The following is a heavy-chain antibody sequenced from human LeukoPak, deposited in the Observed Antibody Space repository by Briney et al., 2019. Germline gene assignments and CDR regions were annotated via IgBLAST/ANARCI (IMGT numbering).Heavy chain of an antibody. V-gene: IGHV3-21*01. J-gene: IGHJ4*02. CDR2: ISSSSSYI. D-gene: IGHD2-21*02. Sequence: TAGGSLRLSCAASGFTFSSYSMNWVRQAPGKGLEWVSSISSSSSYIYYADSVKGRFTISRDNAKNSLYLQMNSLRAEDTAVYYCAREGGDINLYYFDYWGQGTLVTVSS. CDR1: GFTFSSYS. CDR3: AREGGDINLYYFDY.